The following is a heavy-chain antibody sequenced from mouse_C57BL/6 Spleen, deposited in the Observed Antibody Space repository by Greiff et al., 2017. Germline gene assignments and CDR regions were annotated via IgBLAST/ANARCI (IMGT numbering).Heavy chain of an antibody. J-gene: IGHJ4*01. Sequence: VQLQQSGPELVKPGASVKMSCKASGYTFTDYNMHWVKQSHGKSLEWIGYINPNNGGTSYNQKFKGKATLTVNKSSSTAYMELRSLTSEDSAVXYCARYYGSSYGYYAMDYWGQGTSVTVSS. V-gene: IGHV1-22*01. D-gene: IGHD1-1*01. CDR1: GYTFTDYN. CDR2: INPNNGGT. CDR3: ARYYGSSYGYYAMDY.